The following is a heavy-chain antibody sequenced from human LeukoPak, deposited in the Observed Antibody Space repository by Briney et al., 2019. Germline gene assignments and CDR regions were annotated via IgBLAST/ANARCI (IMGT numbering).Heavy chain of an antibody. V-gene: IGHV3-66*01. Sequence: PGGSLRLSCAASGFTVSSNYMSWVRQAPGKGLEWVSVIYSGGITYYADSVKGRFTISRDNSKNTLYLQMNSLRAEDTAVYYCAREGSITGTGFDYWGQGTLVTVSS. CDR2: IYSGGIT. CDR3: AREGSITGTGFDY. J-gene: IGHJ4*02. CDR1: GFTVSSNY. D-gene: IGHD1-20*01.